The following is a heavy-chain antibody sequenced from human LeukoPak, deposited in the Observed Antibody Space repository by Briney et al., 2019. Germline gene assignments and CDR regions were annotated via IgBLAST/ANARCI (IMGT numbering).Heavy chain of an antibody. CDR2: ISSSSTYT. CDR1: GFTFSDYY. Sequence: TGGSLRLSCAASGFTFSDYYMSWIRQAPGKGLEWVSYISSSSTYTNYADSVKGRFTISRDNAKNSLYLQMNNLRAEDTAVYYCAIYRSYGDRDYWGQGTLVTVSS. D-gene: IGHD4-17*01. CDR3: AIYRSYGDRDY. V-gene: IGHV3-11*06. J-gene: IGHJ4*02.